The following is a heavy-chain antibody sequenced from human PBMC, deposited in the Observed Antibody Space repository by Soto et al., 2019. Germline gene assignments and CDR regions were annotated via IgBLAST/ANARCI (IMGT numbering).Heavy chain of an antibody. J-gene: IGHJ4*02. V-gene: IGHV1-18*01. CDR1: GYTFTSYG. CDR3: ANHDSSCYCYYFDY. CDR2: ISAYNGNT. D-gene: IGHD2-15*01. Sequence: QVQLVQSGAEVKKPGASVKVSCKASGYTFTSYGISWVRQAPGQGLEWMGWISAYNGNTKYAQKLQGRVTMTTDTPTGNAYMGLRRLRSDDTAVYYCANHDSSCYCYYFDYWGQGTLVTVSS.